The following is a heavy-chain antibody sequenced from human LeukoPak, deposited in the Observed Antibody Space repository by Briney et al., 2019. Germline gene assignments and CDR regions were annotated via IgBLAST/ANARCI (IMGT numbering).Heavy chain of an antibody. D-gene: IGHD2-21*02. J-gene: IGHJ4*02. CDR1: GGSFSGYY. V-gene: IGHV4-34*01. Sequence: SETLSLTCAVYGGSFSGYYWSWIRQPPGKGLEWIGEINHSGSTNYNPSLKSRVTISVDTSKNQFSLKLSSVTAADTAVYYCARNLGDPYDYWGQGTLVTVSS. CDR3: ARNLGDPYDY. CDR2: INHSGST.